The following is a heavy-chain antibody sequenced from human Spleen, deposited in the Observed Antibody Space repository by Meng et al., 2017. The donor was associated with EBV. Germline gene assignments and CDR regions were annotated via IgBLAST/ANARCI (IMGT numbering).Heavy chain of an antibody. V-gene: IGHV4-30-2*01. J-gene: IGHJ4*02. CDR3: ARSATGWFFYYDY. D-gene: IGHD2-15*01. Sequence: QLQLQDCRSGLVKPSQHLSLTCAVSGVSITTGGYSWSWVRQPPGKGLEWIGHIYHSGSTYYNPSVKSRVIMSVDRSKNQFSLKLTSVTAADTAVYYCARSATGWFFYYDYWGQGTLVTVSS. CDR2: IYHSGST. CDR1: GVSITTGGYS.